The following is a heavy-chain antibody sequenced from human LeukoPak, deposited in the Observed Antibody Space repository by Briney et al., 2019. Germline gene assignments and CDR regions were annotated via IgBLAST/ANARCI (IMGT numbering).Heavy chain of an antibody. CDR1: GGTFSSYA. Sequence: GASVKVSCKASGGTFSSYAISWVRQAPGQGLEWMGGIIPIFGTANYAQKFQGRVTITADESTSTAYMELSSLRSEDTAVYYCARGKGLLPPRHVWTFGDAFDIWGQGTMVTVSS. J-gene: IGHJ3*02. V-gene: IGHV1-69*13. CDR3: ARGKGLLPPRHVWTFGDAFDI. CDR2: IIPIFGTA. D-gene: IGHD2-15*01.